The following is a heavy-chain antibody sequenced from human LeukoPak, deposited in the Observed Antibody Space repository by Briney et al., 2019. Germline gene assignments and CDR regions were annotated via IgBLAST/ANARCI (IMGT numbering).Heavy chain of an antibody. J-gene: IGHJ4*02. CDR2: IYYSGST. CDR1: GGSISSGSYY. V-gene: IGHV4-39*02. Sequence: SETLSLTCTVSGGSISSGSYYWGWIRQPPGKGLEWIGSIYYSGSTYYNPSLKSRVTISVDTSKNQFSLKLSSVTAADTAVYYCARDPYDYVWGSYRWSMEGFDYWGQGTLVTVSS. CDR3: ARDPYDYVWGSYRWSMEGFDY. D-gene: IGHD3-16*02.